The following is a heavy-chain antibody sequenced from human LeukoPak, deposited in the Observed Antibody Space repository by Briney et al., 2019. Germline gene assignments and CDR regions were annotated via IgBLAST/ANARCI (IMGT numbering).Heavy chain of an antibody. J-gene: IGHJ6*02. CDR2: INHSGST. D-gene: IGHD2-2*01. Sequence: SETLSLTCAVYGGSFSGYYWSWIRQPPGKGLEWIGEINHSGSTNYNPSLKSRVTISVDTSKNQFSLKLSSVTAADTAVYYCARGKAWVPAANGGGHYYYYYGMGVWGQGTTVTVSS. V-gene: IGHV4-34*01. CDR1: GGSFSGYY. CDR3: ARGKAWVPAANGGGHYYYYYGMGV.